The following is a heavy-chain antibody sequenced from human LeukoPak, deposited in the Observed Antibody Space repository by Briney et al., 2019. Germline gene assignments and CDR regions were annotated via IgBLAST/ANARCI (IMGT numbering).Heavy chain of an antibody. CDR3: ARYGYYYGSGSYPPPYYYYYMDV. Sequence: SETLSLTCAVYGGSFSGYYWSWIRQPPGKGLEWIGEINHSGSTNYNPSLKSRVTISVDTSKNQFSLKLSSVTAADTAVYYCARYGYYYGSGSYPPPYYYYYMDVWGKGTTVTISS. CDR1: GGSFSGYY. CDR2: INHSGST. J-gene: IGHJ6*03. V-gene: IGHV4-34*01. D-gene: IGHD3-10*01.